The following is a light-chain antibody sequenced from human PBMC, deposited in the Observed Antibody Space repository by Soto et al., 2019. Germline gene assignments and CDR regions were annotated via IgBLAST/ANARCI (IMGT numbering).Light chain of an antibody. CDR3: QQYNSYSVT. Sequence: DIQMTQSPSTLSASVGDRVTITCRASQSISSWLAWYQQKPGKAPKLLIYKASSLESGVPSRFSGSGSGTEFTLTISSLQPHDFATYYCQQYNSYSVTFGGGTKVEIK. CDR1: QSISSW. V-gene: IGKV1-5*03. J-gene: IGKJ4*01. CDR2: KAS.